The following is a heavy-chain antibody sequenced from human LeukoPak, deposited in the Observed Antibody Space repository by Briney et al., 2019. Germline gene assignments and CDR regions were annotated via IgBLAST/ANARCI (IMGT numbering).Heavy chain of an antibody. Sequence: GGSLRLSCAASGFTPRSLPVLYVPPPPGKGLEWVSAISGCGGSTYYADSVKGRFTISRDNSKNTLYLQMNSLRAEDTAVYYCAKKGSSGWYSPPDYWGQGTLVTVSS. CDR1: GFTPRSLP. D-gene: IGHD6-19*01. CDR2: ISGCGGST. V-gene: IGHV3-23*01. J-gene: IGHJ4*02. CDR3: AKKGSSGWYSPPDY.